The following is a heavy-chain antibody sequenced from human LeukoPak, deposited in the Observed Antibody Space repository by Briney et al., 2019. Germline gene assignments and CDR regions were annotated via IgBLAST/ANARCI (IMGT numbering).Heavy chain of an antibody. V-gene: IGHV1-2*02. D-gene: IGHD6-19*01. CDR1: GYTFTGYY. CDR2: INPNSGGT. CDR3: AXXLXXLXQXIAVAGT. Sequence: ASVKVSCKASGYTFTGYYMHWVRQAPGQGLEWMGWINPNSGGTNYAQKFQGRVTMTRDTSISTAYMELSRLRSDDTAVYYCAXXLXXLXQXIAVAGTWGQGTLVTVSS. J-gene: IGHJ4*02.